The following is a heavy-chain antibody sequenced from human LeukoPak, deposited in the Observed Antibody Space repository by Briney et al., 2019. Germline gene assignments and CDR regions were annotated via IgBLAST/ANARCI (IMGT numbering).Heavy chain of an antibody. CDR3: ARGGSMVRIYYYYMDV. Sequence: PSETLSLTCAVYGGSFSGYYWSWIRQPPGKGLEWIGEINHSGSTNYNPSLKSRVTISVDTSKNQFSLKLSSVTAADTAVYYCARGGSMVRIYYYYMDVWGKGTTVTVSS. J-gene: IGHJ6*03. CDR2: INHSGST. CDR1: GGSFSGYY. V-gene: IGHV4-34*01. D-gene: IGHD2-15*01.